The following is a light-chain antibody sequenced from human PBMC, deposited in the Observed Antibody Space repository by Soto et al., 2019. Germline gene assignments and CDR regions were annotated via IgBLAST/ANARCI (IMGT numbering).Light chain of an antibody. CDR3: QQYNKWPPYT. J-gene: IGKJ2*01. CDR1: QSVSSN. CDR2: GAS. Sequence: EIVMTQSPATLSVSPGERATLSCRASQSVSSNLAGYQQKPGQAPRLLIYGASTRATGIPARFSGSGSGTEFPLTVSSLQSEDFAVYYCQQYNKWPPYTFGQGTKLEIK. V-gene: IGKV3-15*01.